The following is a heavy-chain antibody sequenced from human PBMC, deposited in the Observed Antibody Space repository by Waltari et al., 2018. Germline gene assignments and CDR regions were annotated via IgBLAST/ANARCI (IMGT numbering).Heavy chain of an antibody. J-gene: IGHJ6*03. CDR2: IIPTVGTT. V-gene: IGHV1-69*14. CDR1: GGSFASYG. CDR3: AGGYYESSGFSFYYFYHMDV. D-gene: IGHD3-22*01. Sequence: QVQLVQSGAAVKKPGSSVTVSCMASGGSFASYGVTWVGHAPGQGLEWMGGIIPTVGTTNYAKKFQGRVTINADKSTSTAYMHLTSLRSEDAAVYYCAGGYYESSGFSFYYFYHMDVWGKGTTVTVSS.